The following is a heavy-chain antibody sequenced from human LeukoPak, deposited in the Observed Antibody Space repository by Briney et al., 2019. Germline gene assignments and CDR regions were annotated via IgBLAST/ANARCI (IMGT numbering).Heavy chain of an antibody. CDR3: AAVPNANAWYWDDAFDI. CDR1: GFTFTTSA. J-gene: IGHJ3*02. Sequence: GTSVKVSCKASGFTFTTSAVQWVRQARGQRLEWIGRIVVGRGNTDHAQKFQGRLTITRDISTSTAYMELSSLTSDDTAVYYCAAVPNANAWYWDDAFDIWGQGTMVTVSS. D-gene: IGHD2-8*02. V-gene: IGHV1-58*01. CDR2: IVVGRGNT.